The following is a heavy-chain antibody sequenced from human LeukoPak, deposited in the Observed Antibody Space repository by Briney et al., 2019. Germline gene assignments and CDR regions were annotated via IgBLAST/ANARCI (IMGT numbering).Heavy chain of an antibody. CDR3: ARFHSSGYTYYYYYMDV. Sequence: ASETLSLTCTVSGGSISSSSYYWGWIRQPPGKGLEWIGSIYYSGSTYYNPSLKSRVTISVDTSKNQFSLKLSSVTAADTAVYYCARFHSSGYTYYYYYMDVWGKGTTVTVSS. CDR1: GGSISSSSYY. V-gene: IGHV4-39*07. CDR2: IYYSGST. J-gene: IGHJ6*03. D-gene: IGHD3-22*01.